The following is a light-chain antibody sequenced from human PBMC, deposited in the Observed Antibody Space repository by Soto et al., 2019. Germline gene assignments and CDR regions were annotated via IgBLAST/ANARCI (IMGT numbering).Light chain of an antibody. J-gene: IGKJ5*01. CDR2: AES. CDR1: QSVTA. Sequence: EIVLTQSPGTLSLSPGESATLSCRASQSVTAVAWYQQRPGQSPRLLIYAESIRATGIPARFSGSGSGTEFTLTISSLQSEDFAVYYCQQYNDWPPITFGQGTRLEIK. V-gene: IGKV3D-15*01. CDR3: QQYNDWPPIT.